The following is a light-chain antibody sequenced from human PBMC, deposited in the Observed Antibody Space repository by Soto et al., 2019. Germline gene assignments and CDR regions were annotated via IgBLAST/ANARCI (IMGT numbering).Light chain of an antibody. Sequence: QSVLTQPPSASGTPGQRVTISCSGSNSNIGSNLVTWYQQLPGTAPKCLIYSDNQRPSGVPDRISGCRSGTSASLAISGLQSEDEAEYYCAAWDDSLRGRVFGGGTKLTVL. CDR3: AAWDDSLRGRV. CDR1: NSNIGSNL. CDR2: SDN. V-gene: IGLV1-44*01. J-gene: IGLJ2*01.